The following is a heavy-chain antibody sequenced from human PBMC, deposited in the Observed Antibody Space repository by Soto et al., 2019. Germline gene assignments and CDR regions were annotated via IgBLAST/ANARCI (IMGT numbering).Heavy chain of an antibody. Sequence: QVQLVESGGGVVQPGGSLRLSCAASGFTFSSYGMHWVRQAPGKGLEWVAVISHDGSNKYYVESVRGRFTVTRDNPKNTLYMQVNSLRPEDTAAYYCAKDGGYDARYYYYMDVWGKGTTVTVSS. V-gene: IGHV3-30*18. CDR1: GFTFSSYG. J-gene: IGHJ6*03. D-gene: IGHD5-12*01. CDR3: AKDGGYDARYYYYMDV. CDR2: ISHDGSNK.